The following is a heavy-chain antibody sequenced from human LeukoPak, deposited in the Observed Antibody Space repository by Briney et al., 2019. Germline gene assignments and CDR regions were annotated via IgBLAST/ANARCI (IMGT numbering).Heavy chain of an antibody. CDR2: MYYSGSA. CDR1: GDSISSHY. J-gene: IGHJ3*02. Sequence: SETLSLTCTVSGDSISSHYWSWIRQPPGKGLEWIGCMYYSGSANYNPSLKSRVTIELDTSKNQLSLKLNSVTAADTAVYYCARGVRVAGTWTNAFDIWAKGQWSPSLQ. D-gene: IGHD2-15*01. V-gene: IGHV4-59*11. CDR3: ARGVRVAGTWTNAFDI.